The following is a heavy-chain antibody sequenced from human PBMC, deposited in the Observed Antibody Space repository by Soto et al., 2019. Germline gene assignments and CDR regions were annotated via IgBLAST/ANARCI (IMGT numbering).Heavy chain of an antibody. V-gene: IGHV4-4*02. CDR1: GGSVRAPDW. CDR3: ARVRQGCSANNCYFDP. CDR2: VHISGHS. Sequence: PSETLSLTCTLSGGSVRAPDWWNWVRQSPDKGLEWIAEVHISGHSNYNPSLRSRVSVSIDSSKNQFYLNLSSVTAADTAIYYCARVRQGCSANNCYFDPWGQGTQVTVSS. J-gene: IGHJ5*01. D-gene: IGHD1-1*01.